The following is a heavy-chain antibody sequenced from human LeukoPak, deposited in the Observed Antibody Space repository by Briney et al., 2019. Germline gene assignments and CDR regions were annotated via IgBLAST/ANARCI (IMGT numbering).Heavy chain of an antibody. D-gene: IGHD2/OR15-2a*01. CDR3: FYIDTVPGP. CDR2: MSGRGANT. V-gene: IGHV3-23*01. CDR1: GFTSSSHA. Sequence: AGSLRLSCAASGFTSSSHAMSWVRQPPGQGLEWFSAMSGRGANTYYAPPVQGRFPISRDNSNTTPYPQMNRLTAEDTAVYYCFYIDTVPGPWGQGTLVTVSS. J-gene: IGHJ5*02.